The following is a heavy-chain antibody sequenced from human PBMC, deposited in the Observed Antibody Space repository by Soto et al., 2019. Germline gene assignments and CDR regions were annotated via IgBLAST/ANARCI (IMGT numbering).Heavy chain of an antibody. CDR1: GFTFSTNA. J-gene: IGHJ6*02. CDR2: ISYDGANK. V-gene: IGHV3-30-3*01. Sequence: QVQLVESGGGVVQPGRSLRLSCAASGFTFSTNAIHWVRQAPGKGLEWVAVISYDGANKYYADSVRGRFTISRDNSKNTLFLQMSSLRAEDTAVYYCAKDGGGYNYGYVMLDKYYYGMDVWGQGTTVTVSS. CDR3: AKDGGGYNYGYVMLDKYYYGMDV. D-gene: IGHD5-18*01.